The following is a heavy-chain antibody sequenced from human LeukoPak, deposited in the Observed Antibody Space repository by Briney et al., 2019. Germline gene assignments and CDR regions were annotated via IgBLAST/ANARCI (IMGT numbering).Heavy chain of an antibody. CDR3: AGSISGYSYFDY. Sequence: SETLSLTCTVSGGSMSNYYGSWIRQPAGKGREWIGRIYTSGDSNYNPSLKSRVTMSVDTSKNQVSLKLRSVTAADTAVYYCAGSISGYSYFDYWGQGTLVTVSS. CDR1: GGSMSNYY. CDR2: IYTSGDS. D-gene: IGHD6-13*01. J-gene: IGHJ4*02. V-gene: IGHV4-4*07.